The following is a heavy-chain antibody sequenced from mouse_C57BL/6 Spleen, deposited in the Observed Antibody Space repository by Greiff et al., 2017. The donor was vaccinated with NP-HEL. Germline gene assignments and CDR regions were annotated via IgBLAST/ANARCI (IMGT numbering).Heavy chain of an antibody. J-gene: IGHJ4*01. D-gene: IGHD1-1*01. CDR3: ARRSHYYGSNHYAMDY. Sequence: VKLMESGPGLVQPSQSLSITCTVSGFSLTSYGVHWVRQSPGKGLEWLGVIWSGGSTDYNAAFISRLSISKDNSKSQVFFKMNSLQADDTAIYYCARRSHYYGSNHYAMDYWGQGTSVTVSS. CDR1: GFSLTSYG. V-gene: IGHV2-2*01. CDR2: IWSGGST.